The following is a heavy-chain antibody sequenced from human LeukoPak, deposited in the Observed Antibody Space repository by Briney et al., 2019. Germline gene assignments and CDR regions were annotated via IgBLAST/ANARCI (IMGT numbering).Heavy chain of an antibody. V-gene: IGHV3-23*01. CDR1: GFTFSSYG. CDR3: AKDDAWLRFGE. D-gene: IGHD3-10*01. J-gene: IGHJ4*02. CDR2: ISPSGDIT. Sequence: PGGSLRLSCAASGFTFSSYGMNWVRQAPGKGLEWVSGISPSGDITYYADSVKGRLTISRDNSKNTLYLEVISLTAEDTAVYYCAKDDAWLRFGEWSQGTLVTVSS.